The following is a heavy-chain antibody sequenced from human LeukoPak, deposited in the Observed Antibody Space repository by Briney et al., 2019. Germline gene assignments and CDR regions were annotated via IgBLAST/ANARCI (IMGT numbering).Heavy chain of an antibody. CDR1: GFSFSSFW. J-gene: IGHJ4*02. V-gene: IGHV3-7*04. CDR2: IKDDGSVK. D-gene: IGHD5-24*01. Sequence: GGSLRLSCTASGFSFSSFWMSWVRQAPGKGLEWVANIKDDGSVKNHVDSLKGRFSISRDNARNSLYLQISSLRAEDTAIYYCTRVGYIDEGIDYWGQGTLVTVSS. CDR3: TRVGYIDEGIDY.